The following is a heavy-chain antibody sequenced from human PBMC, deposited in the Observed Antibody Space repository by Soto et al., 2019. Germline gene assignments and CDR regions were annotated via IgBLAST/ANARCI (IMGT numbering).Heavy chain of an antibody. D-gene: IGHD4-17*01. CDR1: GFTFSNAW. J-gene: IGHJ3*02. Sequence: PGGSLRLSCAASGFTFSNAWMSWVRQAPGKGLEWVGRIKSKTDGGTTDYAAPVKGRFTISRDDSKNTLYLQMNSLKTEDTAVYYCTTQGGYGDYGNDAFDIWGQGTMVTVSS. CDR3: TTQGGYGDYGNDAFDI. CDR2: IKSKTDGGTT. V-gene: IGHV3-15*01.